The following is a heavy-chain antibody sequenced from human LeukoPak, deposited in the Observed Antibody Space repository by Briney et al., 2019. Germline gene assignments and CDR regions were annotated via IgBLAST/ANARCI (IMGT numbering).Heavy chain of an antibody. J-gene: IGHJ4*02. CDR1: GFTFSSYS. V-gene: IGHV3-30*04. CDR3: ARVSAAGFDY. CDR2: TSFDGGVK. D-gene: IGHD6-25*01. Sequence: GGSLRLSCAASGFTFSSYSMQWVRQAPGEGLEWVAVTSFDGGVKFYADSVKGRFTISRDNAKNSLSLQMNSLRAEDTAVYYCARVSAAGFDYWGQGTLVTVSS.